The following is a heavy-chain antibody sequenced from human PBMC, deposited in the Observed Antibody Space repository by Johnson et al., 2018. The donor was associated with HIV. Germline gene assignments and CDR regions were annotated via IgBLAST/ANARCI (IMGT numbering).Heavy chain of an antibody. J-gene: IGHJ3*01. V-gene: IGHV3-66*01. CDR3: ARDPITPYERGPDAFEV. D-gene: IGHD2-21*01. CDR2: IYSGGRT. CDR1: GFTFSSYW. Sequence: VHLVESGGGLVQPGGSLRLSCAVSGFTFSSYWMSWVRQAPGKGLEWVSVIYSGGRTYYTDSVKGRFTISRDTAKNTLYLQMNSLRVEDTAVYYCARDPITPYERGPDAFEVWGQGTMVTVSS.